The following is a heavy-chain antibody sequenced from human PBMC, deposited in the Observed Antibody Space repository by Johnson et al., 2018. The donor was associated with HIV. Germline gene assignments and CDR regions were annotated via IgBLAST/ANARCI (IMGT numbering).Heavy chain of an antibody. CDR3: ARRSIRSDGFDI. J-gene: IGHJ3*02. Sequence: VQLVESGGGLVQPGGSLRLSCAASGFTFSSYDMHWVRQATGKGLEWVSSIGTAGHTYYPGSVKGRFTISRENAKNSLYLQMNSLRAGDTAVYYCARRSIRSDGFDIWGQGTMVTVSS. CDR1: GFTFSSYD. D-gene: IGHD4-11*01. CDR2: IGTAGHT. V-gene: IGHV3-13*01.